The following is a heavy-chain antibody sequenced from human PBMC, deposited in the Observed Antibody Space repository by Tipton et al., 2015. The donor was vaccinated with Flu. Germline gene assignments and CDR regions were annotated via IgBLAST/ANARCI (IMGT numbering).Heavy chain of an antibody. CDR3: ARDLRGYSGYTGGDAFDM. V-gene: IGHV4-4*07. CDR1: GGSISSSY. Sequence: TLSLTCTVSGGSISSSYWSWIGPISTSGSTNYNASLESRVTMSRYTSKNHFSLRLSSATAADTALYYCARDLRGYSGYTGGDAFDMWGQGIMVTVSS. D-gene: IGHD5-12*01. CDR2: ISTSGST. J-gene: IGHJ3*02.